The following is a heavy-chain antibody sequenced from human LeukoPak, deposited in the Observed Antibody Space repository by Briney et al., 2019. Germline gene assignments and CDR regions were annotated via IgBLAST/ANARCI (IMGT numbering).Heavy chain of an antibody. CDR3: ARAYYYDSSGYGTLDP. J-gene: IGHJ5*02. CDR2: ISAYNGNT. D-gene: IGHD3-22*01. V-gene: IGHV1-18*01. Sequence: EASVKVSCKASGYTFTSYGISLVRQAPGQGLEWMGWISAYNGNTNYAQKLQGRVTMTTDTSTSTAYMELRSLRSDDTAVYYCARAYYYDSSGYGTLDPWGQGTLVTVSS. CDR1: GYTFTSYG.